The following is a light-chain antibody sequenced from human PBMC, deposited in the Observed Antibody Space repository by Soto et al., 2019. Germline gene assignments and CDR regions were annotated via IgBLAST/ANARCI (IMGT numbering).Light chain of an antibody. CDR1: QSVSASY. CDR2: DAS. Sequence: EIVLTQSPGTLSLSPGGRATLSCRASQSVSASYLAWYQQKPGQAPRLLIYDASNRATGIPDRFSGSGSGTDFTLTISSLQPEDFATYYCQQSYSTPWTFGQGTKVDIK. J-gene: IGKJ1*01. V-gene: IGKV3D-20*02. CDR3: QQSYSTPWT.